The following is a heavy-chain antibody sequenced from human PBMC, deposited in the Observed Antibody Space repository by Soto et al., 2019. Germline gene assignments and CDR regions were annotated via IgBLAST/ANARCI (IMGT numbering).Heavy chain of an antibody. CDR3: ARHYSSSSKGYYYYGMDV. Sequence: PSETLSLTCTVSGGSISSSSYYWGWIRQPPGKGLEWIGSIYYSGSTYYNPSLKSRVTISVDTSKNQFSLKLSSVTAADTAVYYCARHYSSSSKGYYYYGMDVWGQGTTVTVSS. V-gene: IGHV4-39*01. D-gene: IGHD6-6*01. J-gene: IGHJ6*02. CDR1: GGSISSSSYY. CDR2: IYYSGST.